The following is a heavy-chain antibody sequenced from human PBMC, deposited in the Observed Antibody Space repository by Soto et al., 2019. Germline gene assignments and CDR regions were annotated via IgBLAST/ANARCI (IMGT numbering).Heavy chain of an antibody. J-gene: IGHJ5*02. CDR2: VYYTGSA. V-gene: IGHV4-59*11. CDR3: ARDRGYGSGSYYFDP. CDR1: GDSISTHY. Sequence: SETLSLTCTASGDSISTHYWTWIRLPPGKGLEWIAYVYYTGSATYNPSLKSRVTISVDTSKNQISLRVGSVTAADTAVYYCARDRGYGSGSYYFDPWGQGTLVTVSS. D-gene: IGHD3-10*01.